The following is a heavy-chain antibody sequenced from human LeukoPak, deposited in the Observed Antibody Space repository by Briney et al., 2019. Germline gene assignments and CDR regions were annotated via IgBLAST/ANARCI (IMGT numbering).Heavy chain of an antibody. CDR3: ASEKYCVT. J-gene: IGHJ5*02. CDR1: GFTFSSYW. CDR2: INQDGSEK. V-gene: IGHV3-7*01. Sequence: PGGSLRLSCAASGFTFSSYWMTWVRQAPGKGLEWVANINQDGSEKYYVDSVKGRFTISRDNAKNSLYPQMNSLRAEDTAVYYCASEKYCVTWGQGTLVTVSS. D-gene: IGHD2-21*01.